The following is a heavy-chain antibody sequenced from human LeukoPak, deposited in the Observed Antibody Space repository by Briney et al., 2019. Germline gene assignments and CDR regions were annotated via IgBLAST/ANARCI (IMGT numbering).Heavy chain of an antibody. CDR3: AKDPYHASANY. CDR2: ISSDRSNI. Sequence: GTSLRLSCAASGFTFRNYGMPWVRQAPGKGLEWVAHISSDRSNIYYADSVRGRFAVSTDNSINTLYLQMNSLTTEDSAVYYCAKDPYHASANYWGQGSLVTVSS. V-gene: IGHV3-30*18. D-gene: IGHD2-2*01. CDR1: GFTFRNYG. J-gene: IGHJ4*02.